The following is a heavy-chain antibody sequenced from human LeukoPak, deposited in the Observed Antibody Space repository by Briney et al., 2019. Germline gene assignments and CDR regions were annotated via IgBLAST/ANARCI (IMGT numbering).Heavy chain of an antibody. CDR3: ARSIPLPSGVVPAAMSYYYYYGMDV. Sequence: GASVKVSCKASGGTFSSYAISWVRQAPGQGLEWMGGIIPIFGTANYAQKFQGRVTITADESTSTAYMELSSLRSEDTAVYYCARSIPLPSGVVPAAMSYYYYYGMDVWGQGTTVTVSS. CDR1: GGTFSSYA. J-gene: IGHJ6*02. V-gene: IGHV1-69*13. D-gene: IGHD2-2*01. CDR2: IIPIFGTA.